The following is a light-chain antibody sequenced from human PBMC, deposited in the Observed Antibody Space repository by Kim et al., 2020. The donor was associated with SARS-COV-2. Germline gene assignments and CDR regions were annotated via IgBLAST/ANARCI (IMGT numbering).Light chain of an antibody. Sequence: QRVTSYCTGSSSNIGAGYDVHWYQQLPGTAPKLLIYGNSNRPSGVPDRFSGSKSGTSASLAITGLQAEDEADYYCQSYDSSLSGVVFGGGTQLTVL. V-gene: IGLV1-40*01. CDR1: SSNIGAGYD. J-gene: IGLJ2*01. CDR2: GNS. CDR3: QSYDSSLSGVV.